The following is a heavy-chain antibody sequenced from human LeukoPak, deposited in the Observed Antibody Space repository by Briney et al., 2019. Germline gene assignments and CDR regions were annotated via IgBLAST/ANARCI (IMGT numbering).Heavy chain of an antibody. CDR1: GFTFSSAW. CDR2: IRSNSDGGTI. D-gene: IGHD3-22*01. V-gene: IGHV3-15*07. CDR3: ATDFYDST. J-gene: IGHJ5*02. Sequence: GGSLRLSCATSGFTFSSAWMNWVRQAPGKGLEWIGRIRSNSDGGTIDYAAPVKGRFTLSRDDSKTTLYLQMNSLQTEDTAVYYCATDFYDSTWGQGTLVTVSS.